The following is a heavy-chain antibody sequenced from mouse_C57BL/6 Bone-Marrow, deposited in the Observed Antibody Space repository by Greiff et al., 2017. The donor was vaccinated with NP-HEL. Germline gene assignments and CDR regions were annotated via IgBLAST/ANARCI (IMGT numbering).Heavy chain of an antibody. J-gene: IGHJ2*01. CDR2: IYPGDGDT. V-gene: IGHV1-74*01. CDR1: GYTFTSYW. Sequence: QVQLQQPGAELVKPGASVKVSCKASGYTFTSYWMHWVKQRPGQGLEWIGRIYPGDGDTNYNGKFKGKATLTADKSSSTAYMQLSSLTSEDSAVYFCARYAYWGQGTTLTVSS. CDR3: ARYAY.